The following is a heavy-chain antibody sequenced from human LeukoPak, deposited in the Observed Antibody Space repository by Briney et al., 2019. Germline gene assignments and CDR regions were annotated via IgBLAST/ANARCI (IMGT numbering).Heavy chain of an antibody. CDR3: ASHDRKH. V-gene: IGHV3-30*04. CDR2: ISYDGSNK. Sequence: GRSLRLSCAASGFTFSSYAMHWVRQALGKGLEWVAVISYDGSNKYYADSVKGRFTISRDNSKNTLYLQMNSLRAEDTAVYYCASHDRKHWGQGTLVTVSS. CDR1: GFTFSSYA. J-gene: IGHJ1*01.